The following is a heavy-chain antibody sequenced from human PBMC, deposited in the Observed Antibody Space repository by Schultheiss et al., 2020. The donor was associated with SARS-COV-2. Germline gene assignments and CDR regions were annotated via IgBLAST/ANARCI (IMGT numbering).Heavy chain of an antibody. CDR2: ISSSSSYI. CDR1: GFSFRDRY. Sequence: GGSLRLSCAASGFSFRDRYMDWVRQAPGKGLEWVSSISSSSSYIYYADSVKGRFTISRDNVKNSLYLQMNSLRAEDTAVYYCAGRVIPAAPYYYYGMDVWGQGTTVTVSS. CDR3: AGRVIPAAPYYYYGMDV. V-gene: IGHV3-21*01. J-gene: IGHJ6*02. D-gene: IGHD2-2*01.